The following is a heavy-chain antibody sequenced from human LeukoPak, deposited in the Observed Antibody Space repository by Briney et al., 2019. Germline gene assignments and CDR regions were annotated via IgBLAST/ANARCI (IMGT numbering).Heavy chain of an antibody. Sequence: ASVKVSCKAPGYTFTSYAMHWVRQAPGQRLEWMGWINAGNGNTKYSQKLQGRVTMTTDTSTSTAYMELRSLRSDDTAVYYCARVEGVAGTYYYYYGMDVWGQGTTVTVSS. CDR1: GYTFTSYA. V-gene: IGHV1-3*01. J-gene: IGHJ6*02. CDR3: ARVEGVAGTYYYYYGMDV. D-gene: IGHD6-19*01. CDR2: INAGNGNT.